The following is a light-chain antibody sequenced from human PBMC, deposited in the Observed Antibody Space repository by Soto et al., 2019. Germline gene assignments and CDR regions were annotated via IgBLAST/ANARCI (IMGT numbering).Light chain of an antibody. CDR1: QSISRY. Sequence: DIQVTQSPSSLSASVGDRVTITCRASQSISRYLNWFRQKPSRAPNLLIYAASNLQCGVPSRFTDSGSGTDFTLTISSLQPGDFATYYVPQSYSAPWTFGQGTKVEIK. J-gene: IGKJ1*01. CDR2: AAS. CDR3: PQSYSAPWT. V-gene: IGKV1-39*01.